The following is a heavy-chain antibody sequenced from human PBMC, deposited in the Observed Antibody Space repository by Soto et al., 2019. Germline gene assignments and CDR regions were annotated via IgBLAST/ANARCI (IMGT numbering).Heavy chain of an antibody. Sequence: QVPLVQSGAEVKKPGASVKVSCKASGYTFTSYGISWVRQAPGQGLEWMGWISAYNGNTNYAQKLQGRVTMTTDTSTSTAYMELRSLRSDDTAVYYCARSRYCSGGSCYSRWFDPWGQGTLVTVSS. V-gene: IGHV1-18*01. CDR1: GYTFTSYG. CDR2: ISAYNGNT. D-gene: IGHD2-15*01. J-gene: IGHJ5*02. CDR3: ARSRYCSGGSCYSRWFDP.